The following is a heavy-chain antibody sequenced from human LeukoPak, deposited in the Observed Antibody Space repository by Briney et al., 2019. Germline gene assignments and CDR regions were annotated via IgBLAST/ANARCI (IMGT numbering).Heavy chain of an antibody. CDR2: IIPIFGTA. J-gene: IGHJ4*02. CDR3: ARIVGARGYFDY. V-gene: IGHV1-69*01. Sequence: ASVKVSCKASGGTFSSYAISWVRQAPGQGLEWMGGIIPIFGTANYAQKFQGRVTITADESTSTAYMELSSLRSEDTAVCYCARIVGARGYFDYWGQGTLVTVSS. CDR1: GGTFSSYA. D-gene: IGHD1-26*01.